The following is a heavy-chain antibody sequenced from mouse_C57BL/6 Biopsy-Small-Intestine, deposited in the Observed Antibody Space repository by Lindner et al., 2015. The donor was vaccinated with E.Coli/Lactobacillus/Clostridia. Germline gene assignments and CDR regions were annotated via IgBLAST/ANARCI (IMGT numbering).Heavy chain of an antibody. D-gene: IGHD1-1*01. CDR1: GFSFNTYA. CDR3: VRHRSTTVVDYAMDY. CDR2: IRSKSNNYAT. Sequence: VPLQESGGGLVQPKGSLKLSCAASGFSFNTYAMNWVRQAPGKGLEWVARIRSKSNNYATYYADSVKDRFTISRDDSESMLYLQMNNLKTEDTAMYYCVRHRSTTVVDYAMDYWGQGTSVTVSS. J-gene: IGHJ4*01. V-gene: IGHV10-1*01.